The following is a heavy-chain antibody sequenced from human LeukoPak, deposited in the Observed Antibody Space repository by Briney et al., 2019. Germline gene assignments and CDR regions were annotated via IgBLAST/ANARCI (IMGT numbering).Heavy chain of an antibody. D-gene: IGHD6-19*01. CDR2: IIPIFGTA. V-gene: IGHV1-69*13. J-gene: IGHJ3*02. CDR3: ARGTYSSGWSYDAFDI. Sequence: GASVKVSCKASGGTFSSYAISWVRQAPGQGLERMGGIIPIFGTANYAQKFQGRVTITADESTSTAYMELSSLRSEDTAVYYCARGTYSSGWSYDAFDIWGQGTMVTVSS. CDR1: GGTFSSYA.